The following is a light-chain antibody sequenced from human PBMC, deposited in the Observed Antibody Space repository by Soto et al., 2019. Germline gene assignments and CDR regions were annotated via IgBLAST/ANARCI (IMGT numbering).Light chain of an antibody. CDR2: ASS. J-gene: IGKJ5*01. Sequence: IKFTQSPSSRWASVGDRVTVTCRASQGIGTYLVWYQQKSGKAPTVLIYASSSLQSGVPSRFSGSGSGTDFTRTISSLKHEDFATDYCQQSYSTPITFGQGTRLEI. V-gene: IGKV1-39*01. CDR3: QQSYSTPIT. CDR1: QGIGTY.